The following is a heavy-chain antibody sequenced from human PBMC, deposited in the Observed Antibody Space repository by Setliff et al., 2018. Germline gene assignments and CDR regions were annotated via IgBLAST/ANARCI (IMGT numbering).Heavy chain of an antibody. CDR1: GYILNSYG. D-gene: IGHD2-15*01. J-gene: IGHJ3*01. Sequence: ASVKVSCKASGYILNSYGISWVRQAPGQGLEWMGWISSYNDITNYAQRFQGRVTLTTDMSTSAAYMELRSLGSDDTAVYYCAISTLSICSGGTCPNVSDVWGQGTMVTVSS. CDR3: AISTLSICSGGTCPNVSDV. V-gene: IGHV1-18*01. CDR2: ISSYNDIT.